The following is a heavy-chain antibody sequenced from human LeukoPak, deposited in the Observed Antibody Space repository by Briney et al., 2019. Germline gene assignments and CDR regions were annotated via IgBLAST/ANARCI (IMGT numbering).Heavy chain of an antibody. Sequence: PGGSLRLSCAASGFTFSNYGVNWVRQAPGKGLEWIGRIYGTGTITYNPSLQSRVTMSVDTSKNEFSLKMSSVTAADTAVYYCTRDSGTTGEVKFDPWGQGTLVAVSS. V-gene: IGHV4-4*07. CDR3: TRDSGTTGEVKFDP. J-gene: IGHJ5*02. CDR2: IYGTGTI. CDR1: GFTFSNYG. D-gene: IGHD3-10*01.